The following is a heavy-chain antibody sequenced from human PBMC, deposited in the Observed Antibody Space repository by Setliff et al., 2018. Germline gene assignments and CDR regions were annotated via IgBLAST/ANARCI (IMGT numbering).Heavy chain of an antibody. CDR1: GYTFTDYY. D-gene: IGHD3-9*01. Sequence: ASVKVSCKTSGYTFTDYYIHWVRQAPGEGLEWMGWLNPKNNDTSYAQKFLGRVTMTGDTSISAAYMELITLRSDDTALYYCARDPLPKHYDVVTGYYSAPNYYYMDVWGKGTTVTVSS. CDR3: ARDPLPKHYDVVTGYYSAPNYYYMDV. J-gene: IGHJ6*03. CDR2: LNPKNNDT. V-gene: IGHV1-2*02.